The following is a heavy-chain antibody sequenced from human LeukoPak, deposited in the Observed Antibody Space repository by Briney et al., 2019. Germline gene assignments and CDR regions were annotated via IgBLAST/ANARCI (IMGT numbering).Heavy chain of an antibody. Sequence: SETLSLTCAVDGGSFSGYYWSLIRQPPGKGLEWIGEINHSGSTNYNPSLKSRVTISVDTSKNQFSLKLSSVTAADTAVYYCARAKGPFMTTVTNPLDYWGQGTLVTVSS. CDR1: GGSFSGYY. D-gene: IGHD4-17*01. V-gene: IGHV4-34*01. J-gene: IGHJ4*02. CDR2: INHSGST. CDR3: ARAKGPFMTTVTNPLDY.